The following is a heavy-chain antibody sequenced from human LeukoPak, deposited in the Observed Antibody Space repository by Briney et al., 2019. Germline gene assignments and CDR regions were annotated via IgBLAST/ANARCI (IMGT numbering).Heavy chain of an antibody. CDR3: ARRYCSGGSCYSDY. CDR1: GFPCRSYS. J-gene: IGHJ4*02. V-gene: IGHV3-21*01. CDR2: ISSSSSYI. D-gene: IGHD2-15*01. Sequence: GASLRLYGGAAGFPCRSYSMNVARQAPGKGLQWVYSISSSSSYIYYADSVKGRFSISRDNAKNSLYLQMNSLRAEDTAVYYCARRYCSGGSCYSDYWGQGTLVTVSS.